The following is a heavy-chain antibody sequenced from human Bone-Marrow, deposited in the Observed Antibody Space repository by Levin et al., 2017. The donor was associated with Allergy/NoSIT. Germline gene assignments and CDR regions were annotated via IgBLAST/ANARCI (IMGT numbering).Heavy chain of an antibody. CDR3: AKEVGYYYGSGSYYPRHFDY. J-gene: IGHJ4*02. D-gene: IGHD3-10*01. CDR1: GFTFSSYA. Sequence: GGSLRLSCAASGFTFSSYAMSWVRQAPGKGLEWVSAISGSGGSTYYADSVKGRFTISRDNSKNTLYLQMNSLRAEDTAVYYCAKEVGYYYGSGSYYPRHFDYWGQGTLVTVSS. CDR2: ISGSGGST. V-gene: IGHV3-23*01.